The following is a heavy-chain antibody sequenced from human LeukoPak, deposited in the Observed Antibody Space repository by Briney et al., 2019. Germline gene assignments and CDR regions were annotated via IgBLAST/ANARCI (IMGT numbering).Heavy chain of an antibody. CDR2: IKQDGSEK. D-gene: IGHD3-3*01. CDR3: ARDLNDFWSGYYYP. V-gene: IGHV3-7*01. Sequence: GGSLRLSRAASGFTFSSYWMSWVRQAPGKGLEWVANIKQDGSEKYYVDSVKGRFTISRDNAKNSLYLQMNSLRAEDTAVYYCARDLNDFWSGYYYPWGQGTLVTVSS. J-gene: IGHJ5*02. CDR1: GFTFSSYW.